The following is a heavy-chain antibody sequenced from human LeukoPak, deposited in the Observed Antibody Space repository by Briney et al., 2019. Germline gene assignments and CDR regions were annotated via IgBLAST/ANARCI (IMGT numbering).Heavy chain of an antibody. CDR1: GFTFSSYA. J-gene: IGHJ4*02. CDR3: AKDRQWLAEANLEN. D-gene: IGHD6-19*01. CDR2: ISGSGGST. V-gene: IGHV3-23*01. Sequence: GGSLRLSCAASGFTFSSYAMSWVRQAPGKGLEWVSAISGSGGSTYYADSVKGRSTISRDNSKNTLYLQMNSLRAEDTAVYYCAKDRQWLAEANLENWGQGTLVTVSS.